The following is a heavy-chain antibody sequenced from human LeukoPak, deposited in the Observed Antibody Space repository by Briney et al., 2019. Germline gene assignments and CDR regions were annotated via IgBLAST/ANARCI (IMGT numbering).Heavy chain of an antibody. CDR2: ISYDGSNK. D-gene: IGHD1-26*01. V-gene: IGHV3-30*03. Sequence: GRSLRLSCAASGYTFSTYGIHWVRQAPGKGLEWVAAISYDGSNKFYADSVKGRFTISRDNSKNTLYLQMNSLRAEDTAVYHCARVIGWDEPFDIWGQGTMVTVSS. CDR1: GYTFSTYG. J-gene: IGHJ3*02. CDR3: ARVIGWDEPFDI.